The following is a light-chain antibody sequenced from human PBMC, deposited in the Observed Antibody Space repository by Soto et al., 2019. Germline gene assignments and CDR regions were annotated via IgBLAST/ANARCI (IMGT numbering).Light chain of an antibody. CDR2: EVS. J-gene: IGLJ2*01. Sequence: QSALTQPPSASGSPGQSVTISCTGTSSDVGGYNYASWYQQHPGKAPKLMIYEVSKRPSGVPDRFSGSKSGNTASLTVSGLQAEDEADYYCSSYAGSNKPRVFGGGTKLTVL. CDR3: SSYAGSNKPRV. V-gene: IGLV2-8*01. CDR1: SSDVGGYNY.